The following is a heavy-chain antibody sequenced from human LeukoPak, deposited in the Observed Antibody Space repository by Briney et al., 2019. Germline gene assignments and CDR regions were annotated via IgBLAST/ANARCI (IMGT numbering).Heavy chain of an antibody. CDR3: AKGERWLQLLPFDY. CDR2: ISGSGGST. Sequence: PGGSLRLSCAASGFTFSSCAMSWVRQAPGKGLEWVSAISGSGGSTYYADSVKGRFTISRDNSKNTLYLQMNSLRAEDTAVYYCAKGERWLQLLPFDYWGQGTLVTVSS. D-gene: IGHD5-24*01. V-gene: IGHV3-23*01. CDR1: GFTFSSCA. J-gene: IGHJ4*02.